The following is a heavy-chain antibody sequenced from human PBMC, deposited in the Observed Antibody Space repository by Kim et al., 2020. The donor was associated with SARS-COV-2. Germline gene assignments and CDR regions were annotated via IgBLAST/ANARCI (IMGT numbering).Heavy chain of an antibody. D-gene: IGHD2-21*01. V-gene: IGHV3-48*02. J-gene: IGHJ4*02. CDR2: ISTGSNTI. CDR3: ARWTLRGVVFAPGIGY. Sequence: GGSLRLSCVASGFTFSTYSMSWVRQAPGKGLEWVSYISTGSNTINYAYAVRRRFTISGDNTKNSLYLQMNRLSDEDTAEYYCARWTLRGVVFAPGIGYWGQGTLVTVSS. CDR1: GFTFSTYS.